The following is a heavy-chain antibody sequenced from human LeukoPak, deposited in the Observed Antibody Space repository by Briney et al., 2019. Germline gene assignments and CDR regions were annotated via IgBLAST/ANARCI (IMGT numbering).Heavy chain of an antibody. V-gene: IGHV4-4*02. J-gene: IGHJ3*02. CDR1: GGSISSNNW. CDR2: IYYSGST. D-gene: IGHD6-13*01. Sequence: SETLSLTCAVSGGSISSNNWWSWVRQPPGKGLEWIGYIYYSGSTNYNPSLKSRVTISVDTSKNQFSLKLSSVTAADTAVYYCARARIADDAFDIWGQGTMVTVSS. CDR3: ARARIADDAFDI.